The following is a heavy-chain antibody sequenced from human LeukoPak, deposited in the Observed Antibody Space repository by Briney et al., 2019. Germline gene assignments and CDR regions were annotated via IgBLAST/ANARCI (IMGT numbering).Heavy chain of an antibody. CDR1: GGSISSGDYY. CDR2: IYYSGST. D-gene: IGHD5-18*01. J-gene: IGHJ4*02. V-gene: IGHV4-30-4*01. CDR3: ASRGYTYGHFAY. Sequence: SQTLSLTCTVSGGSISSGDYYWSWIRQPPGKALEWIGYIYYSGSTYYNPSLKSRVTISIDTSKNQFSLKLSSVTAADTAMYYCASRGYTYGHFAYWGPGTLVTVSS.